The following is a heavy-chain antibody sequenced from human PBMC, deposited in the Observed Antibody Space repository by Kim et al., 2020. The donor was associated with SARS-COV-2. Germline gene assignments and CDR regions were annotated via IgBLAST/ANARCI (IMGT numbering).Heavy chain of an antibody. Sequence: GGSLRLSCAASGFIFESYEMNWLRQAPGKGLEWVSFISGTDNTIYHADSVKGRFTISRDNADNLVYLQMNSLRYDDTAVYYCARKRPYTTFFDPWGQGALVTVSS. CDR3: ARKRPYTTFFDP. CDR1: GFIFESYE. J-gene: IGHJ5*02. CDR2: ISGTDNTI. V-gene: IGHV3-48*03. D-gene: IGHD3-16*01.